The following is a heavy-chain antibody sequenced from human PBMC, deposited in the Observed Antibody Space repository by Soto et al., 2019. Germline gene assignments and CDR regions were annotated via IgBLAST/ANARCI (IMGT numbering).Heavy chain of an antibody. V-gene: IGHV4-4*02. CDR3: ASQSITGIGDY. D-gene: IGHD1-20*01. CDR2: IYHSGST. CDR1: GGSISSSNW. Sequence: TSETLSLTCAVSGGSISSSNWWSWVRQPPGKGLEWIGEIYHSGSTNYNPSLKSRVTISVDKSKNQFSLKPSSVTAADTAVYYCASQSITGIGDYWGQGTLVTVSS. J-gene: IGHJ4*02.